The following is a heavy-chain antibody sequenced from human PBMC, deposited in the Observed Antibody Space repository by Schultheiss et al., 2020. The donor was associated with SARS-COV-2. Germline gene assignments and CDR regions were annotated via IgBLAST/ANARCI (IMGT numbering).Heavy chain of an antibody. CDR2: ISSSSSYI. Sequence: GGSLRLSCAASGFTFSSYEMNWVRQAPGKGLEWVSSISSSSSYIYYADSVKGRFTISRDNSKNTLYLQMNSLRAEDTAVYYCAKGRNNYASGNGPGYWGQGTLVTVSS. D-gene: IGHD3-10*01. V-gene: IGHV3-21*04. CDR1: GFTFSSYE. CDR3: AKGRNNYASGNGPGY. J-gene: IGHJ4*02.